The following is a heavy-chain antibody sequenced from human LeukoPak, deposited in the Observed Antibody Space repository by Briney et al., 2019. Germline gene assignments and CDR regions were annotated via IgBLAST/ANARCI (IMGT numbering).Heavy chain of an antibody. CDR3: ARGILTGQYYYYGMDV. V-gene: IGHV4-4*07. CDR1: GGSISSYY. D-gene: IGHD3-9*01. CDR2: IYTSGST. J-gene: IGHJ6*02. Sequence: SETLSLTCTVSGGSISSYYWSWIRQPAGKGLEWIGRIYTSGSTNYNPSLKSRVTMSVDTSKNQFSLKLSSVTAADTAVYYCARGILTGQYYYYGMDVWGQGTTVTVSS.